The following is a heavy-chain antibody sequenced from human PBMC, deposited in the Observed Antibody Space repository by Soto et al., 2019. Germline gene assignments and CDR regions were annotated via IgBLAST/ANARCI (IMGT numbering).Heavy chain of an antibody. CDR2: IYWDDDK. CDR1: GFSLSTVGVG. CDR3: AHRTGSGWYGY. J-gene: IGHJ4*02. V-gene: IGHV2-5*02. D-gene: IGHD6-19*01. Sequence: SGPTLVNPTQTLTLTCTFSGFSLSTVGVGGGWIRQPPGKALEWLALIYWDDDKRYSPSLKSRLTITKDTSTNQVVLTMTNMDPVDTATYFCAHRTGSGWYGYWEQGTLVTVSS.